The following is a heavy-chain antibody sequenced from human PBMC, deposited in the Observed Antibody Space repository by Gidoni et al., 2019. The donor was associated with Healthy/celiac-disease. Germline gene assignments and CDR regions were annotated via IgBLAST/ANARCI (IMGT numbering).Heavy chain of an antibody. CDR3: AKGGSWSGAAFDI. V-gene: IGHV6-1*01. D-gene: IGHD3-10*01. CDR1: GDSVSSHSAA. CDR2: TYYRYKWYN. J-gene: IGHJ3*02. Sequence: QVQLQQSGPGLVKPSQTLSLTCAISGDSVSSHSAAWNWIRQSPSRGLEWLGRTYYRYKWYNDYAVSVKSRITSNPDTSKNQFSLQLNSVTPEDTAVYYCAKGGSWSGAAFDIWGQGTMVTVSS.